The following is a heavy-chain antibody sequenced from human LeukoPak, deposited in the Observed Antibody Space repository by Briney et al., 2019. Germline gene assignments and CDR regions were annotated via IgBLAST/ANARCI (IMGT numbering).Heavy chain of an antibody. D-gene: IGHD1-26*01. Sequence: GGSLRLSCAASGFTFSSYNMNWVRQAPGKGLEWVSCISSSSSHIFYAGSVQGRFTISRDNAKNSLYLQMNSLRAEDTAVYYCARGRLVGATTVDYWGQGTLVTVSS. CDR2: ISSSSSHI. CDR3: ARGRLVGATTVDY. CDR1: GFTFSSYN. V-gene: IGHV3-21*01. J-gene: IGHJ4*02.